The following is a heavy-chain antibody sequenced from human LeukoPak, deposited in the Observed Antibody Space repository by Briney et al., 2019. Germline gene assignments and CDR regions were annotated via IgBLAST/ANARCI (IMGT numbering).Heavy chain of an antibody. CDR1: GYTFTSYA. CDR3: ATISRGIAVDHDAFDV. D-gene: IGHD6-19*01. Sequence: EASVKVSCKASGYTFTSYAMHWVRQAPGQRLEWMGWINAGNGNTKYSQKFQGRVTITRDTSASTAYMELRSLRSDDTAVYYCATISRGIAVDHDAFDVWGQGTMVTVSS. CDR2: INAGNGNT. V-gene: IGHV1-3*01. J-gene: IGHJ3*01.